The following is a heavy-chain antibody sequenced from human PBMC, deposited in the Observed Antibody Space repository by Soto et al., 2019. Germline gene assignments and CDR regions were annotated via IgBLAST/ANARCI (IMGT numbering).Heavy chain of an antibody. CDR3: ASGIQLWLRRINNGYSG. CDR1: RGTFSTYA. Sequence: HVQLVQSGAEVKKPESSVKVSCKAPRGTFSTYAIRWVRQAPGQGLEWMGGIIPMFGTANYAQRFQDRVTITAHESTNTVYMELSSLRSEDTAVYFCASGIQLWLRRINNGYSGWGQGNLVTVSS. CDR2: IIPMFGTA. V-gene: IGHV1-69*12. J-gene: IGHJ4*02. D-gene: IGHD5-18*01.